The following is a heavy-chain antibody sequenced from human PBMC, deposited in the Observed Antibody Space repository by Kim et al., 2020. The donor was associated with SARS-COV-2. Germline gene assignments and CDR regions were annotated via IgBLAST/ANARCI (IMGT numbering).Heavy chain of an antibody. J-gene: IGHJ4*02. CDR2: IIPIFGTA. CDR3: ARTSIAARTQTYYFDY. D-gene: IGHD6-6*01. Sequence: SVKVSCKASGGTFSSYAISWVRQAPGQGLEWMGGIIPIFGTANYAQKFQGRVTITADESTSTAYMELSSLRSEDTAVYYCARTSIAARTQTYYFDYWGQGTLVTVSS. V-gene: IGHV1-69*13. CDR1: GGTFSSYA.